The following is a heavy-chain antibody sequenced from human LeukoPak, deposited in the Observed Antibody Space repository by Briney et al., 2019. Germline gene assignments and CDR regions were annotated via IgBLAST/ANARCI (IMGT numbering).Heavy chain of an antibody. Sequence: PGGSLRLSCAASGFTFSSYGMHWVRQAPGMGLEWVASIKQDGSEKNYVDSVKGRFTISRDNAKNSLYLQMNSLRGEDTAVYYCARAYYYDSSGYRWGTPWGQGTLVTVSS. D-gene: IGHD3-22*01. V-gene: IGHV3-7*01. CDR3: ARAYYYDSSGYRWGTP. CDR1: GFTFSSYG. J-gene: IGHJ5*02. CDR2: IKQDGSEK.